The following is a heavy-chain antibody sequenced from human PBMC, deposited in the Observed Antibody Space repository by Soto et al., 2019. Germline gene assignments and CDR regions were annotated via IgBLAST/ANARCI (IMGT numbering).Heavy chain of an antibody. CDR3: AREDGGGPFDS. Sequence: EVQLLEGGGGLVRPGGSLRLSCAASGFIFSSYAMHWVRQAPGKGLEWVSGISGHGGDIYYADSVKGRFTISRDTATSTLYLQMDSLRADDTAVYYCAREDGGGPFDSWGQGTLVTVSS. CDR1: GFIFSSYA. J-gene: IGHJ4*02. D-gene: IGHD2-15*01. V-gene: IGHV3-23*01. CDR2: ISGHGGDI.